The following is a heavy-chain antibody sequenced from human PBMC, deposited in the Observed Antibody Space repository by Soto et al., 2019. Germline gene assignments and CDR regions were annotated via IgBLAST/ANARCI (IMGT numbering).Heavy chain of an antibody. J-gene: IGHJ3*02. CDR1: GYGFTSYW. V-gene: IGHV5-10-1*01. D-gene: IGHD3-10*01. CDR3: VGSGSYSSDAFDI. Sequence: GESLKISCKASGYGFTSYWISWVRQMPGKGLEWMGRIDPSDSYTSYSPSFQGHVTISADKSISTAYLQWSSLKASDTAMYYCVGSGSYSSDAFDIWGQGTMVTVSS. CDR2: IDPSDSYT.